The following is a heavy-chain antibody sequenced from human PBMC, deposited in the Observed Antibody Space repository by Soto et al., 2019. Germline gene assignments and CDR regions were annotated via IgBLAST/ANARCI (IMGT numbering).Heavy chain of an antibody. CDR1: GFTCSSSG. CDR2: ISSNGGNT. V-gene: IGHV3-64D*06. Sequence: GGSLSLSCSASGFTCSSSGMRWVRQAPGKGLEYVSAISSNGGNTYYADSVKGRFTISRDNSKNTLYLQMSSLRAEDTAVYYCVKGRPVVVAAYFDYWGQGTLVTVSS. D-gene: IGHD2-15*01. J-gene: IGHJ4*02. CDR3: VKGRPVVVAAYFDY.